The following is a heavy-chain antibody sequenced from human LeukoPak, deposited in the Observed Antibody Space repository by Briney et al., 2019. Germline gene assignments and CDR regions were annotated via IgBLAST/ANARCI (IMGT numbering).Heavy chain of an antibody. V-gene: IGHV1-2*02. CDR3: SRGGGTIFGVIND. J-gene: IGHJ4*02. D-gene: IGHD3-3*01. CDR2: INPDSGDT. CDR1: GYTFTGYY. Sequence: ASMKVSCKASGYTFTGYYMHWVRQAPGQGLEWRGWINPDSGDTYYAQNFQGRVTMIRDTSISTAYLQLSRLRSDDPAVYYCSRGGGTIFGVINDWGQGTLVTVSS.